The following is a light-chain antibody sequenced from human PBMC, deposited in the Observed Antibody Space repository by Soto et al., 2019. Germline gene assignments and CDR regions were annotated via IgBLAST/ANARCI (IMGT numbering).Light chain of an antibody. CDR2: DDG. V-gene: IGLV3-21*02. CDR3: QVWDSSSDHRVV. J-gene: IGLJ2*01. Sequence: SYELTQAPSVSVAPGQTARITCGGKNIAIKRVHWYQQKPGQAPVLVVYDDGDRPSGIPELFSGSNSGNTATLTITRVEAGDEADYHCQVWDSSSDHRVVFGGGTKVTVL. CDR1: NIAIKR.